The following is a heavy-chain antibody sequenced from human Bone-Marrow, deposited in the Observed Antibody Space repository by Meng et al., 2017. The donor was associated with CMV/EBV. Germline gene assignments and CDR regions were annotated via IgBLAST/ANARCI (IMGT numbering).Heavy chain of an antibody. J-gene: IGHJ4*02. V-gene: IGHV3-30*02. CDR2: IRYDGSNK. CDR3: ARDLWGDSSGSYFDY. D-gene: IGHD3-22*01. Sequence: GGSLRLSCAASGFTFSSYGMHWVRQAPGKGLEWVAFIRYDGSNKYYADSVKGRFTISRDNSKNTLYLQMNSLRAEDTAVYYCARDLWGDSSGSYFDYWGQGTLVTVSS. CDR1: GFTFSSYG.